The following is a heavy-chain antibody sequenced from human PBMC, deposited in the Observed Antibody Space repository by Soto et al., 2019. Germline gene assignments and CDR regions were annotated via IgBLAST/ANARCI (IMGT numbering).Heavy chain of an antibody. J-gene: IGHJ6*02. V-gene: IGHV3-21*01. D-gene: IGHD4-17*01. Sequence: PWWSLRLSCSASVFTFSSYSMNWVRQAPGKGLEWVSSISSSSYIYYADSVKGRFTISRDNAKNSLYLQMNSLRAEDTAVYYCARTVRGYYYGMDVWGQGTTVTVSS. CDR3: ARTVRGYYYGMDV. CDR2: ISSSSYI. CDR1: VFTFSSYS.